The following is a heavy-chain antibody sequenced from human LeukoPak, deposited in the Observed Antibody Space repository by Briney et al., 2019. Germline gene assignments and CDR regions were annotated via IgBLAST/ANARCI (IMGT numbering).Heavy chain of an antibody. D-gene: IGHD6-25*01. V-gene: IGHV3-7*05. CDR3: AGSGMAAAATPWD. CDR2: INQDGSAK. Sequence: GGSLRLSCAASGFTFSDFWMTWVRQAPGRGLEWVAHINQDGSAKYSVDSVRGRFTISRDNVKNSLFLQLNILRAEDTAVYYCAGSGMAAAATPWDWGQGTLVTVSS. J-gene: IGHJ1*01. CDR1: GFTFSDFW.